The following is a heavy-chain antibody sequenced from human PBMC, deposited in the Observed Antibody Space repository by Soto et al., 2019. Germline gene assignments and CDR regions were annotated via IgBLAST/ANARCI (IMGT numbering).Heavy chain of an antibody. V-gene: IGHV4-59*08. Sequence: QVQLQESGPGLVKPSETLSLTCTVSGGSISSYYWSWIRQPPGKGLEWIGYIYYRGSTNYNPSLRSRVTITVDTSKNQSSLELSSVTGADTAVYYCARLPMVRGVIQDYWGQGTLVTVSS. CDR2: IYYRGST. D-gene: IGHD3-10*01. CDR3: ARLPMVRGVIQDY. J-gene: IGHJ4*02. CDR1: GGSISSYY.